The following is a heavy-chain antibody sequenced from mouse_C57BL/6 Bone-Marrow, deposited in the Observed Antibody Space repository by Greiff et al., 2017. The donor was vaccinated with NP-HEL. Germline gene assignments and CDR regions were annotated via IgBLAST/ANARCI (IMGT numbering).Heavy chain of an antibody. CDR1: GYTFTNYW. CDR3: SRWLLRGYWYFDV. CDR2: IYPGGGYT. J-gene: IGHJ1*03. Sequence: QVQLQQSGAELVRPGTSVKMSCKASGYTFTNYWIGWAKQRPGHGLEWIGDIYPGGGYTNYNEKFKGKATLTADKSSSPAYMQFSSLTSEDSAIYYCSRWLLRGYWYFDVWGTGTTVTVSS. D-gene: IGHD2-3*01. V-gene: IGHV1-63*01.